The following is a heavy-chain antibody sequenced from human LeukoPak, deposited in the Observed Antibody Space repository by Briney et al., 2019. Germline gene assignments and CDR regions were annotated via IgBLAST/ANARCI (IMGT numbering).Heavy chain of an antibody. CDR3: ATWYYYDSSAYYLSY. J-gene: IGHJ4*02. D-gene: IGHD3-22*01. Sequence: PGGSLRLSCAASGFTFSDYFMTWIRQAPGKGLEWVSYISYSGSTIYYADSVKGRFTISRDNAKNTLYLQMNSLRAEDTAVYYCATWYYYDSSAYYLSYWGQGTLVTVSS. V-gene: IGHV3-11*04. CDR2: ISYSGSTI. CDR1: GFTFSDYF.